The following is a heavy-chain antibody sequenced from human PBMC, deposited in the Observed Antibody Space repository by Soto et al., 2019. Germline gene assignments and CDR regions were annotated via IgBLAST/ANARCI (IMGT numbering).Heavy chain of an antibody. CDR3: ARARTTSGAFDI. CDR1: GFTFSDYY. J-gene: IGHJ3*02. D-gene: IGHD4-17*01. V-gene: IGHV3-11*06. CDR2: ISSSSSYT. Sequence: GGSLRLSCAASGFTFSDYYMSWIRQAPGKGLEWVSYISSSSSYTNYADSVKGRFTISRGNAKNSLYLQMNSLSAEDTAVYYCARARTTSGAFDIWSQGTMVTVSS.